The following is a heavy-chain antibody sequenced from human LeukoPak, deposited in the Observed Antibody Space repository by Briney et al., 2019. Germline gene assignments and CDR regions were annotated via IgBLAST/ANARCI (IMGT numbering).Heavy chain of an antibody. J-gene: IGHJ4*02. CDR2: ISSSGSTI. V-gene: IGHV3-11*04. CDR1: GFTFSDYY. D-gene: IGHD3-22*01. Sequence: GGSLRLSCAASGFTFSDYYMSWIRQAPGKGLEWVSYISSSGSTIYYADSVKGRFTISRDNAKNSLYLQMNSLRAEDTAVYYCAKDLSGPDSSLLIPGYWGQGTLVTVSS. CDR3: AKDLSGPDSSLLIPGY.